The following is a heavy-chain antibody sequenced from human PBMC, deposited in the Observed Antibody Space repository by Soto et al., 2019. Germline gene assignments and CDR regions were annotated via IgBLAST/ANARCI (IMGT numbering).Heavy chain of an antibody. D-gene: IGHD3-10*01. J-gene: IGHJ6*02. CDR1: GGSISSGDYY. CDR3: ARAPLSWFGELSHYYSYGMDV. Sequence: PSETLSLTCTVSGGSISSGDYYWSWIRQPPGKGLEWIGYIYYSGSTYYNPSLRSRVTISVDTSKNQFSLKLSSVTAADTAVYYCARAPLSWFGELSHYYSYGMDVWGQGTTVTVSS. CDR2: IYYSGST. V-gene: IGHV4-30-4*01.